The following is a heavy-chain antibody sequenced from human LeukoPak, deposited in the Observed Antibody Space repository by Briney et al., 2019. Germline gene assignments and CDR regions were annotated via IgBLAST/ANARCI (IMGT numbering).Heavy chain of an antibody. CDR2: IYYSGST. V-gene: IGHV4-59*08. J-gene: IGHJ2*01. CDR1: GGSISSYY. Sequence: PSETLSLTCTVSGGSISSYYWSWIRQPPGKGLEWIGYIYYSGSTNYNPSLKSRVAISVDTSKNQFSLKLSSVTAADTAVYYCARQGYSSGWYKGWYFDLWGRGTLVTVSS. D-gene: IGHD6-19*01. CDR3: ARQGYSSGWYKGWYFDL.